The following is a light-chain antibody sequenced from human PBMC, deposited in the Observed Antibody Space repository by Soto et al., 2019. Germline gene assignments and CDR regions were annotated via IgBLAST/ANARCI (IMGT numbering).Light chain of an antibody. V-gene: IGKV3-15*01. Sequence: EIVMTQSPATLSVSPGERATLSCRASQSVSRNLAWYQQRPGQAPRLLISGASTRATGIAARFSGSGSGRVFTLTISSLQSEDSALYYCQQYSNWPTFGQGTRLEIK. CDR2: GAS. J-gene: IGKJ5*01. CDR1: QSVSRN. CDR3: QQYSNWPT.